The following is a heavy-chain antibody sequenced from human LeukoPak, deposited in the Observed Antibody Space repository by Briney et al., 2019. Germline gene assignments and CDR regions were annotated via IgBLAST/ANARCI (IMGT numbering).Heavy chain of an antibody. CDR3: ARGVKYSSGWYALYDY. J-gene: IGHJ4*02. CDR1: GFAFSSYD. V-gene: IGHV3-13*01. Sequence: GGSLRLSCAASGFAFSSYDMHWVRQATGKGLEWVSAIGTAGDTYYPGSVKGRFTISRENAKNSLYLQMNSLRAGDTAVYYCARGVKYSSGWYALYDYWGQGTLVTVSS. CDR2: IGTAGDT. D-gene: IGHD6-19*01.